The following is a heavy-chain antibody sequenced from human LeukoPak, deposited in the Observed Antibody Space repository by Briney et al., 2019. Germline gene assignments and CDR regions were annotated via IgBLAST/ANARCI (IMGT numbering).Heavy chain of an antibody. D-gene: IGHD3-22*01. CDR3: ARGKAGDSSGIYYFDY. CDR2: INHSGST. V-gene: IGHV4-39*07. CDR1: GGSISSGSYY. J-gene: IGHJ4*02. Sequence: SQTLSLTCTVSGGSISSGSYYWSWIRQPPGKGLEWIGEINHSGSTNYNPSLKSRVTISVDTSKNQFSLKLSSVTAADTAVYYCARGKAGDSSGIYYFDYWGQGTLVTVSS.